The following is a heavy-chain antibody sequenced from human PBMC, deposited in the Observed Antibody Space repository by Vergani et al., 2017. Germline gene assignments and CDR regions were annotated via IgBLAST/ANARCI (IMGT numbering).Heavy chain of an antibody. V-gene: IGHV3-23*01. Sequence: EVQLLESGGGLVQPGRSLRLSCAVSGFTFSSYAMSWVRQAPGKGLQWVSTISGSGGSTYYADSVTGRFTISRDNSKNTLYLQMTSLRAEDTAVYYCVREMTEGGFDYWGQGTLVTVSS. CDR1: GFTFSSYA. D-gene: IGHD2-21*02. J-gene: IGHJ4*02. CDR3: VREMTEGGFDY. CDR2: ISGSGGST.